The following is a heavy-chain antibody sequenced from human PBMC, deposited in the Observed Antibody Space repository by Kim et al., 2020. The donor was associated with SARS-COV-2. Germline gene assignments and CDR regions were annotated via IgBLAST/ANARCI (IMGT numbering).Heavy chain of an antibody. CDR2: IWHDGSNK. Sequence: GGSLRLSCVASGFNFGGYGMHWVRQAPGKGLEWVAVIWHDGSNKFYVDSVKGRFTISRDNSKNTLYLQMNSLRADDTAVYXCARDRNIGSSYFDYWGQGTLATVSS. D-gene: IGHD5-12*01. CDR3: ARDRNIGSSYFDY. J-gene: IGHJ4*02. V-gene: IGHV3-33*01. CDR1: GFNFGGYG.